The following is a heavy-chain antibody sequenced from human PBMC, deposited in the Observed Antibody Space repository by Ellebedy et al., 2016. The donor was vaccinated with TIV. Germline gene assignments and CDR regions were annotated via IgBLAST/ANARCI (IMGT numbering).Heavy chain of an antibody. J-gene: IGHJ6*02. CDR1: DYSISSGYY. V-gene: IGHV4-30-4*01. CDR2: IYYSGST. Sequence: MPSETLSLTCTVSDYSISSGYYWSWIRQPPGKGLEWIGYIYYSGSTYYNPSLKSRVTISVDTSKNQFSLKLSSVTAADTAVFYCAREISYYYGMDVWGQGTTVTVSS. D-gene: IGHD3-3*01. CDR3: AREISYYYGMDV.